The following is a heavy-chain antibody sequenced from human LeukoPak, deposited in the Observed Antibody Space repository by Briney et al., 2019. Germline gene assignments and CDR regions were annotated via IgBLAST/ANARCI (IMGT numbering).Heavy chain of an antibody. CDR3: VRSGYDYAWFDP. Sequence: SVKVSCKASGGSFSDYSISWVRQAPGQGLEWMGRIIAILDTAHYAQKFQGRFTITADKSTTTVYMELSSLRSDDTAVYYCVRSGYDYAWFDPWGQGTLVTVSS. CDR1: GGSFSDYS. J-gene: IGHJ5*02. D-gene: IGHD5-12*01. V-gene: IGHV1-69*08. CDR2: IIAILDTA.